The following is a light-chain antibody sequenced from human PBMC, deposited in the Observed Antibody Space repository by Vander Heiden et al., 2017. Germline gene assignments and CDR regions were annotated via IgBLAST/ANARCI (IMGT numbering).Light chain of an antibody. Sequence: DIQMTQSPSTLAASVGDRVTITCRASQNINNWLAWYQQRPGKAPKLLIYKASTLESGVASRFSGGGSGTEFTLTISSLQPDDFATYYCHQYNSYSPSTFGQGTQVEIK. CDR3: HQYNSYSPST. V-gene: IGKV1-5*03. CDR2: KAS. CDR1: QNINNW. J-gene: IGKJ1*01.